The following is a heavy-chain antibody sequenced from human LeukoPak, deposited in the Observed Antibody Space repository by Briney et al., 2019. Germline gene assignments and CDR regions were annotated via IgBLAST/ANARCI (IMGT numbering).Heavy chain of an antibody. Sequence: GGSLRLSCAASGFTFDDYAMHWVRQAPGKGLEWVSGISWNSGSIGYADSVKGRFTISRDNAKNSLYLQMNSLRAEDMALYYCAKATTGTTSNAFDIWGQGTMVTVSS. V-gene: IGHV3-9*03. J-gene: IGHJ3*02. CDR1: GFTFDDYA. D-gene: IGHD1-1*01. CDR3: AKATTGTTSNAFDI. CDR2: ISWNSGSI.